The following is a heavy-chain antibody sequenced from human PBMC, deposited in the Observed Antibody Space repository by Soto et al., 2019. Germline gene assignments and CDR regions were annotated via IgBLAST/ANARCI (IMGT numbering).Heavy chain of an antibody. CDR2: ISSSSSTI. CDR3: ARALFGAAIYYYYGMDV. CDR1: GFTFSSYS. Sequence: VGAVRLSCAASGFTFSSYSMNWVRQAPGKGLEWVSYISSSSSTIYYADSVKGRFTISRDNAKNSLYLQMNSLRDEDTAVYYCARALFGAAIYYYYGMDVWGQGTTVTVSS. J-gene: IGHJ6*02. D-gene: IGHD3-16*01. V-gene: IGHV3-48*02.